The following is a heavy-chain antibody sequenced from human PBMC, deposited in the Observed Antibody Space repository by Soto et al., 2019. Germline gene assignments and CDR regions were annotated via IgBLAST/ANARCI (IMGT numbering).Heavy chain of an antibody. Sequence: GGSLRLSCAVSGFTFSSYDMHWVRQAPGKGLEWVAVISYDGSNKYYADSVKGRFTISRDNSKNTLHLQMNSLRAEDTAVYYCAKDSGGVDTAMVNYFDYWGQGTLVTVSS. CDR3: AKDSGGVDTAMVNYFDY. CDR1: GFTFSSYD. CDR2: ISYDGSNK. D-gene: IGHD5-18*01. J-gene: IGHJ4*02. V-gene: IGHV3-30*18.